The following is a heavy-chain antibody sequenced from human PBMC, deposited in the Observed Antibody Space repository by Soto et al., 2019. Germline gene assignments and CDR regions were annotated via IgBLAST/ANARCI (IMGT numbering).Heavy chain of an antibody. V-gene: IGHV1-18*04. CDR1: GYMFTSYG. CDR3: ARDGPVIPPRSWFDP. Sequence: ASVKVSCKASGYMFTSYGISWVRQAPGQGLEWMGWISAYNDNTNYAQKFQGTVTMTMDTSTSTAYMELRSLRSDDTAVYYCARDGPVIPPRSWFDPWGQGTLVTVSS. CDR2: ISAYNDNT. J-gene: IGHJ5*02. D-gene: IGHD3-16*02.